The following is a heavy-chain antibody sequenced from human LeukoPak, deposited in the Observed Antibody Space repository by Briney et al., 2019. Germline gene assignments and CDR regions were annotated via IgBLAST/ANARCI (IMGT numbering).Heavy chain of an antibody. J-gene: IGHJ5*02. CDR1: GCTFTSYG. D-gene: IGHD2-2*01. CDR3: ARVGYCSSTSCYLGWFDP. Sequence: ASVKVSCKASGCTFTSYGISWVRQAPGQGLEWMGWISAYNGNTNYAQKLQGRVTMTTDTSTSTAYMELRSLRSDDTAVYYCARVGYCSSTSCYLGWFDPWGQGTLVTVSS. V-gene: IGHV1-18*01. CDR2: ISAYNGNT.